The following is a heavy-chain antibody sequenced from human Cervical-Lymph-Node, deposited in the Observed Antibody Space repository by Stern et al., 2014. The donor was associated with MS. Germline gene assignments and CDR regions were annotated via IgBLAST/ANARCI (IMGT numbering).Heavy chain of an antibody. CDR3: ARERQPYSSGWAFDY. J-gene: IGHJ4*02. CDR2: INRIFGTA. V-gene: IGHV1-69*01. Sequence: QVKLVESGAEVKKPGSSVRVSCTASGGTFSSYAIRWVRQAPGKGLEWVGGINRIFGTANHEQQLQGRVTITADASKSTAYMELSSLRSEDTAVYYCARERQPYSSGWAFDYWGQGTLVTVSS. D-gene: IGHD6-19*01. CDR1: GGTFSSYA.